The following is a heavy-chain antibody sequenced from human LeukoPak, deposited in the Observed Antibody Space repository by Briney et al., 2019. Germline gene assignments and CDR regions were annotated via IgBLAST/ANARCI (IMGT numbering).Heavy chain of an antibody. CDR3: AKPGCSSTSCYWFDP. D-gene: IGHD2-2*01. V-gene: IGHV3-23*01. CDR2: ISGSGGST. CDR1: GFTFSSYG. J-gene: IGHJ5*02. Sequence: GGTLRLSCAASGFTFSSYGMSWVRQAPGKGLEWVSAISGSGGSTYYADSVKGRFTISRDNSKNTLYLQMNSLRAEDTAVYYCAKPGCSSTSCYWFDPWDRGTLVTVSS.